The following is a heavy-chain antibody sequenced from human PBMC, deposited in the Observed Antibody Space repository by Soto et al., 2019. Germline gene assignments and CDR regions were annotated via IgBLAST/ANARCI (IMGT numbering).Heavy chain of an antibody. CDR3: GRILYSDILPGGDY. D-gene: IGHD3-9*01. J-gene: IGHJ4*02. CDR2: INSDGSST. CDR1: GFAFSSHW. Sequence: EVQLVESGGGLVQPGGSLRLSCEASGFAFSSHWMHWVRQAPGKGLVWVSRINSDGSSTSYADSVKGRFTISRDNAKITLYLQTSSLRAEDTAVYYSGRILYSDILPGGDYWGQGTLVTVSS. V-gene: IGHV3-74*01.